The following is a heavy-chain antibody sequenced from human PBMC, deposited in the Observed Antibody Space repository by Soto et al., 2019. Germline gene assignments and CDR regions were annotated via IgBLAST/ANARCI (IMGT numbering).Heavy chain of an antibody. J-gene: IGHJ4*02. CDR2: ISAYNGNT. D-gene: IGHD3-10*01. CDR3: ARDQESITDRILQY. CDR1: GDTFASFG. V-gene: IGHV1-18*01. Sequence: ASVKVSCKASGDTFASFGFSWVRQAPGQGLEWLGWISAYNGNTHYAQKVRDRVALTTDTSTNTAYMELRSLTSDDTAVYYCARDQESITDRILQYWGQGTRVTVSS.